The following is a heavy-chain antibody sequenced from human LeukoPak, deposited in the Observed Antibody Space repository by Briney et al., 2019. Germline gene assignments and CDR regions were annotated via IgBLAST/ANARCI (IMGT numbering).Heavy chain of an antibody. CDR1: GFTFSNAW. Sequence: GGSLRLSCAASGFTFSNAWMSWVRQAPGKGLEWVGRIKSKTDGGTTDYAAPVKGRFTISRDDSKNTLYLQMNSLKTEDTAVYYCTTDRGYYYDSSGYYYVGDWGQGTLVTVSS. J-gene: IGHJ4*02. D-gene: IGHD3-22*01. CDR3: TTDRGYYYDSSGYYYVGD. CDR2: IKSKTDGGTT. V-gene: IGHV3-15*01.